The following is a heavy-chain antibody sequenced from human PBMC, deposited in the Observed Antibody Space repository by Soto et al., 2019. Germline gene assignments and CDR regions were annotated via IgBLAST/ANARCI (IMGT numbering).Heavy chain of an antibody. CDR1: GGSISSSSYY. J-gene: IGHJ2*01. CDR2: IYYSGST. CDR3: ARHEMATTSYWYFDL. D-gene: IGHD5-12*01. Sequence: QLQLQESGPGLVKPSETLSLTCTVSGGSISSSSYYWGWIRQSPGKGLEWIGSIYYSGSTYYNPSLKSRVTVSVDTSKNQFSLKLSSVTAADTAVYYCARHEMATTSYWYFDLWGRGTLVTVSS. V-gene: IGHV4-39*01.